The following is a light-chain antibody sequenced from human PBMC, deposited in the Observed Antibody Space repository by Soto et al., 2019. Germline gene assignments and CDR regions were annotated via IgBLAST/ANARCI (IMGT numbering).Light chain of an antibody. CDR2: GAS. CDR1: QSVTSTY. CDR3: QQYERSPTT. J-gene: IGKJ4*01. Sequence: EVVLTQSPGTLSLSPGDRATLSCRASQSVTSTYLGWYQQKPGQAPSLLIYGASRRATGIPDRFSGSGSGTDFTLTISGLESEDFAVYYCQQYERSPTTFGGGTKVEIK. V-gene: IGKV3-20*01.